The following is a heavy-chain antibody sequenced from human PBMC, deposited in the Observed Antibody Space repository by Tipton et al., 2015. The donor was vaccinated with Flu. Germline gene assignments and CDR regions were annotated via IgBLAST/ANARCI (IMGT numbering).Heavy chain of an antibody. J-gene: IGHJ4*02. CDR2: IYTSGST. Sequence: TLSLTCTVSGGSISSGSYYWSWIRQPAGKGLEWIGRIYTSGSTNYNPTLKSRVTISVDTSKHQFSLKLSSVTAADTAVYYCARAGWLLPFDYWGQGTLVTVSS. V-gene: IGHV4-61*02. CDR3: ARAGWLLPFDY. D-gene: IGHD3-22*01. CDR1: GGSISSGSYY.